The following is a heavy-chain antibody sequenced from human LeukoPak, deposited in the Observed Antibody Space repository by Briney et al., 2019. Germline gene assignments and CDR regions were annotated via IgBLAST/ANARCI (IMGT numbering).Heavy chain of an antibody. D-gene: IGHD2-15*01. Sequence: PSETLSLTCAVSGGSISSGGYSWSWIRQPPGKGLEWVGYIYHSGSTYYNPSLKSRVTISVDRSKNQFSLKLSSVAAADTAVYYCAREAIGLRQNWFDPWGQGTLVTVSS. V-gene: IGHV4-30-2*01. CDR2: IYHSGST. J-gene: IGHJ5*02. CDR3: AREAIGLRQNWFDP. CDR1: GGSISSGGYS.